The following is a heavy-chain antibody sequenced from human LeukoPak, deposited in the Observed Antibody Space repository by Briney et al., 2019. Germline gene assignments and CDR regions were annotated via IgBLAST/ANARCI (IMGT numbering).Heavy chain of an antibody. V-gene: IGHV4-59*01. D-gene: IGHD6-13*01. CDR1: GGSISSYY. J-gene: IGHJ5*02. Sequence: SETLSLTCAVSGGSISSYYWSWIRQPPGKGLEWIGYIYYSGSTNYNPSLKSRVTISVDTSKNQFSLKLSSVTAADTAVYYCARDSSSWPYNWFDPWGQGTLVTVSS. CDR3: ARDSSSWPYNWFDP. CDR2: IYYSGST.